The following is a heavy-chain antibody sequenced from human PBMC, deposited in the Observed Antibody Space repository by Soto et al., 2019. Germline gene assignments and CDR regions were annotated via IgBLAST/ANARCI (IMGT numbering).Heavy chain of an antibody. J-gene: IGHJ4*02. Sequence: EVQLLESGGGLVQPGGSLRLSCAASGFTFSSYAMNWVRQAPGKGLEWVSVISGSGGSTYYADSVKGRFTISRDHSKNTAYLQMNSLRADDTPVYYCARRSSSWYFDYWGQGTLVSVSS. D-gene: IGHD6-13*01. CDR3: ARRSSSWYFDY. V-gene: IGHV3-23*01. CDR2: ISGSGGST. CDR1: GFTFSSYA.